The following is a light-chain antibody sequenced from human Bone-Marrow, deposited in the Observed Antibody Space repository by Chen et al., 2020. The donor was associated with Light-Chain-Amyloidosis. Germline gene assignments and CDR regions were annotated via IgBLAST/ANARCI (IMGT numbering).Light chain of an antibody. V-gene: IGLV3-25*03. CDR1: DCPTKY. Sequence: SYELTQPPSVSVSPGQTARITCSGDDCPTKYAYWYQQKPGQSPVLVIHRDTERPSGISERFSGSSSGTTATLTISGVQAEDEADYHCQSADSSGTYEVICGGGTKLTVL. CDR2: RDT. CDR3: QSADSSGTYEVI. J-gene: IGLJ2*01.